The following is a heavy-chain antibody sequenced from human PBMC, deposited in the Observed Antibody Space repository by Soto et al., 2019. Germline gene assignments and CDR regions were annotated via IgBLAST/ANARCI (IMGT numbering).Heavy chain of an antibody. CDR2: IYYSGST. D-gene: IGHD4-17*01. CDR1: GGSISSGGYY. Sequence: SETLSLTCTVSGGSISSGGYYWSWIRQFPGRGLEWIGYIYYSGSTYFNPSLKSRITISVDTSKNQFSLKVSSVTAADMAVYYCARSFTTTTEANWFDPWGQGTQVTVSS. CDR3: ARSFTTTTEANWFDP. V-gene: IGHV4-31*03. J-gene: IGHJ5*02.